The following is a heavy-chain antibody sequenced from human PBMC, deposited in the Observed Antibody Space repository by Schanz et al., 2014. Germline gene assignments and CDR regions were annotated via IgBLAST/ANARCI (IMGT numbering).Heavy chain of an antibody. V-gene: IGHV1-18*01. J-gene: IGHJ4*02. Sequence: QVQLVQSGAEVKKPGASVKVSCKASGYTFSSYGITWVRQAPGQGLEWMGWINGYNGHTLYVQKFQGRVTMTTDTSTSTSYMELTSLRFDDTAVYYCARDFSAYVGNYFDYWGQGTLVTVSS. D-gene: IGHD5-12*01. CDR1: GYTFSSYG. CDR2: INGYNGHT. CDR3: ARDFSAYVGNYFDY.